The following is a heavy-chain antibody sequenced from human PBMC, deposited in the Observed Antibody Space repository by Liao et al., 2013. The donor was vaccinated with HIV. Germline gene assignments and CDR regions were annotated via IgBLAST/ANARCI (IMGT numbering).Heavy chain of an antibody. CDR1: GGSINPYY. J-gene: IGHJ4*02. CDR3: ARVTDNYYEGSPYYYFFDY. V-gene: IGHV4-4*07. D-gene: IGHD3-22*01. CDR2: VNAGGVT. Sequence: QVQLQESGPGLVKPSETLSLTCSVSGGSINPYYWSWIRQPAGKGLEWIGRVNAGGVTNYNPSLRNRITMSVDTSKNQFSLKLSSVTAADTAVYFCARVTDNYYEGSPYYYFFDYWGQGTLVTVS.